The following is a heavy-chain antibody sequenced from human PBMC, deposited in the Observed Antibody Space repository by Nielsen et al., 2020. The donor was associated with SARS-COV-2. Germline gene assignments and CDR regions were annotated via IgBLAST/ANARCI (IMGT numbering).Heavy chain of an antibody. J-gene: IGHJ4*02. D-gene: IGHD6-19*01. CDR1: GFTFSSYW. V-gene: IGHV3-7*03. CDR2: IKEDGSEK. CDR3: ARDRSGWYVDY. Sequence: GESLKISCAASGFTFSSYWMSWVRQAPGKGLEWVANIKEDGSEKYYVDSVKGRFSISRDNAKNSLYLQMNSLRVEDTAVYYCARDRSGWYVDYWGQGTLVTVSS.